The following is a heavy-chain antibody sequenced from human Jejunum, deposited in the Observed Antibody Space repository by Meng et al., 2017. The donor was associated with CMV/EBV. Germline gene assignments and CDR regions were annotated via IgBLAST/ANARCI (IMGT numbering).Heavy chain of an antibody. D-gene: IGHD3-10*01. J-gene: IGHJ6*02. CDR2: IYSGGST. V-gene: IGHV3-66*02. CDR3: ARQEWFDYGLDV. CDR1: GFPVSTNY. Sequence: AASGFPVSTNYMDWVRQAQGKGLEWVSVIYSGGSTYYAESVKGRFTISRDNSKNTLYLQMSSLRAEDTAVYYCARQEWFDYGLDVWGQGTTVTVSS.